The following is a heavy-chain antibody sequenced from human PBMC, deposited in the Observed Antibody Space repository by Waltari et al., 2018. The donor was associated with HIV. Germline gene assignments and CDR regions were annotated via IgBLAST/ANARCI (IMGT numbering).Heavy chain of an antibody. CDR3: ASKVLGYCSSTSCFFDY. CDR1: GYTFTSYD. CDR2: MNPNSGNT. V-gene: IGHV1-8*01. J-gene: IGHJ4*02. D-gene: IGHD2-2*01. Sequence: QVQLVQSGAEVKKPGASVKVSCKASGYTFTSYDINWVRQATGQGLEWMGWMNPNSGNTGYAQKFQGRVTMTRNTSISTAYMELSSLRSEDTAVYYCASKVLGYCSSTSCFFDYWGQGTLVTVSS.